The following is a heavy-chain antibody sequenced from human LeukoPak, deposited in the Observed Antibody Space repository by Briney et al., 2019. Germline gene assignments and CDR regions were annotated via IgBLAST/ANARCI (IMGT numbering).Heavy chain of an antibody. CDR1: GYTFTSHY. CDR2: ISPSGGST. Sequence: ASVKVSCKASGYTFTSHYMHWVRQAPGQGLVWMGIISPSGGSTSYAQKFQGRVTMTRDMSTSTVYMDLSSLRSEDTAVYYCAKKPPTHALQIFGYWGQGTLVTVSS. V-gene: IGHV1-46*01. J-gene: IGHJ4*02. CDR3: AKKPPTHALQIFGY. D-gene: IGHD2-2*01.